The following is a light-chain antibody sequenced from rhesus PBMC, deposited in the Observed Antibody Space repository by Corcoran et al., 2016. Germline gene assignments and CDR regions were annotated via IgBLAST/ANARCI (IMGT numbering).Light chain of an antibody. CDR3: QQSSSLFT. V-gene: IGKV3-24*04. CDR2: GAS. Sequence: ETVVTQSPATLSLSPGERATLSCRASQSVGSYLAWYQQKPGQAPRRLIDGASSRATGIPERFRSSGSGTDFTLTIGSLEPGDVGVYCCQQSSSLFTFGPGTKLGI. J-gene: IGKJ3*01. CDR1: QSVGSY.